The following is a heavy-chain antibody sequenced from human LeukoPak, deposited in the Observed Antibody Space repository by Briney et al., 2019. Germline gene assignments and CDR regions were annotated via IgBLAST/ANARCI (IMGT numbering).Heavy chain of an antibody. D-gene: IGHD6-19*01. CDR1: GFTFSSYG. Sequence: GRSLRLSCAASGFTFSSYGMHWVRQAPGKGLEWVAVISYDGSNKYYADSVKGRFTISRDNSKNTLYLQMNSLRAEDTAVYYCAKDRYSSGWDHWFDHWGQGTLVTVSS. J-gene: IGHJ5*02. CDR3: AKDRYSSGWDHWFDH. CDR2: ISYDGSNK. V-gene: IGHV3-30*18.